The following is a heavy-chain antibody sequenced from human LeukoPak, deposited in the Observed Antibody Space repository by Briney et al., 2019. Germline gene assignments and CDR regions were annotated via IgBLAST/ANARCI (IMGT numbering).Heavy chain of an antibody. D-gene: IGHD3-22*01. CDR3: ARQTLDERITMIVVVIDKGYPFDY. CDR2: IYYSGST. J-gene: IGHJ4*02. CDR1: GGSISSSSYY. V-gene: IGHV4-39*01. Sequence: SETLSLTCTVSGGSISSSSYYWGWIRQPPGKGLEWIGSIYYSGSTYYNPSLKSRVTISVDTSKNQFSLKLSSVTAADTAVYYCARQTLDERITMIVVVIDKGYPFDYWGQGTLVTVS.